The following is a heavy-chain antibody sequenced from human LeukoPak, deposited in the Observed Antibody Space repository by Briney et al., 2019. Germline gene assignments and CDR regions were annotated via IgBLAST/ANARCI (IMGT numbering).Heavy chain of an antibody. Sequence: GESLKISCKGSGYSFTSYWIGWVRQMPGKGLEWMGIIYPGDSDTRYSPSFQGQVTISADKSISTAYLQWSSLKASDTAMYYCARTMALSYGDYVPHDAFDIWGQGTMVTVSS. D-gene: IGHD4-17*01. CDR3: ARTMALSYGDYVPHDAFDI. V-gene: IGHV5-51*01. CDR1: GYSFTSYW. CDR2: IYPGDSDT. J-gene: IGHJ3*02.